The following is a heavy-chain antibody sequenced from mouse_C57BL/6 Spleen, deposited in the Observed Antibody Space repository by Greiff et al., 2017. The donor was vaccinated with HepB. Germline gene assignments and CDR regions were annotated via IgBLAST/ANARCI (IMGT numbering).Heavy chain of an antibody. D-gene: IGHD4-1*01. J-gene: IGHJ4*01. V-gene: IGHV5-12*01. CDR1: GFTFSDYY. CDR2: ISNGGGST. Sequence: DVMLVESGGGLVQPGGSLKLSCAASGFTFSDYYMYWVRQTPEKRLEWVAYISNGGGSTYYPDTVKGRFTISRDNAKNTLYLQMSRLKSEDTAMYYCARGGGTEAMDYWGQGTSVTVSS. CDR3: ARGGGTEAMDY.